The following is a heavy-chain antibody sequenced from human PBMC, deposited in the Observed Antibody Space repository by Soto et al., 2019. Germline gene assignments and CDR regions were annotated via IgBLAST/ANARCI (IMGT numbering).Heavy chain of an antibody. CDR2: INPGRNSA. CDR3: AGASSRVSSVVAAY. D-gene: IGHD2-15*01. J-gene: IGHJ4*02. CDR1: NDSLSSHF. Sequence: ASVKVSCKASNDSLSSHFIHWVRQAPGEGREWMGIINPGRNSASYSKEFQGRLTLTSDMPSRTVYMQLSNLRSDDTAVYYCAGASSRVSSVVAAYWGQGTPVTVSS. V-gene: IGHV1-46*01.